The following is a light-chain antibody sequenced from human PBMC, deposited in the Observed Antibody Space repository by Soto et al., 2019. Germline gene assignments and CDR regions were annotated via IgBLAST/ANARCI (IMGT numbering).Light chain of an antibody. J-gene: IGKJ2*01. CDR3: LQHNSYPRYT. Sequence: IQLTQSPSSLSASVGDRVTITCRASQGISSYLAWYQQKPGKAPKLLIYAASTLQSGVPSRFSGSGSGTDFTLTISSLQPEDFATYYCLQHNSYPRYTFGQGTKLEIK. CDR1: QGISSY. CDR2: AAS. V-gene: IGKV1-9*01.